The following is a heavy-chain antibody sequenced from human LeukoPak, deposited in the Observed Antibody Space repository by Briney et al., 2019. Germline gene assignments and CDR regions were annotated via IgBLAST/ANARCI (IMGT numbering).Heavy chain of an antibody. CDR1: DDSVSSSRYY. CDR2: IYHGSA. J-gene: IGHJ5*02. Sequence: SETLSLTCTVSDDSVSSSRYYWTWIRQPPGKGLEWIGYIYHGSATYNPSLESRVTLSMDTSKNQYSLKMTSVTAADTAVYYCARGGYSYGYLNWFDPWGQGILVTVSS. D-gene: IGHD5-18*01. V-gene: IGHV4-61*01. CDR3: ARGGYSYGYLNWFDP.